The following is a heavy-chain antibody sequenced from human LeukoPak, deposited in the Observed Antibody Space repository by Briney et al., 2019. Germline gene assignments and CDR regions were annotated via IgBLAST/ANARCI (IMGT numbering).Heavy chain of an antibody. V-gene: IGHV3-64*01. CDR1: GFTFSSYA. CDR3: ARVLRDASGYYDY. Sequence: GGSLRLSCAASGFTFSSYAMHWVRQAPGKGLEYVSAISIHGSDTYYANSVKGRFTISRDNSKNTLYLQMGSLRAEDMAVYYCARVLRDASGYYDYWGQGTLVTVSS. CDR2: ISIHGSDT. J-gene: IGHJ4*02. D-gene: IGHD3-22*01.